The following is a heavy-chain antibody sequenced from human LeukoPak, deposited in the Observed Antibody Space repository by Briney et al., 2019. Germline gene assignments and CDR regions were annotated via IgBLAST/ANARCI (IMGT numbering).Heavy chain of an antibody. CDR3: ARAGSGSYSDYYFDY. Sequence: ASVKVSCKASGYTFTSYGISWVRQAPGQGLEWMGWISGYNGHTKYAQKFQGRATMTTDTSTSTAYMELSSLRSEDTAVYYCARAGSGSYSDYYFDYWGQGTLVTVSS. V-gene: IGHV1-18*01. J-gene: IGHJ4*02. CDR2: ISGYNGHT. D-gene: IGHD3-10*01. CDR1: GYTFTSYG.